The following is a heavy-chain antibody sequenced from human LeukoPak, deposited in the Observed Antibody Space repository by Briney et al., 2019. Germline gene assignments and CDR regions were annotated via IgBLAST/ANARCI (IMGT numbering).Heavy chain of an antibody. CDR3: VGSKSSAD. J-gene: IGHJ4*02. V-gene: IGHV3-7*01. CDR1: GFTFSSYE. Sequence: PGGSLRLSCAASGFTFSSYEMNWVRQAPGKGLEWVAKIKQDGSEKYYVDSVKGRFTISRDNAKNSLYLQMNSLRVEDTAVYYCVGSKSSADWGQGTLVTVSS. CDR2: IKQDGSEK. D-gene: IGHD3-10*01.